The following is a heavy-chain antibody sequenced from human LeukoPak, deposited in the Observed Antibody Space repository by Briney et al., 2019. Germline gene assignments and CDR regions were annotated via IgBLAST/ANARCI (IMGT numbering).Heavy chain of an antibody. J-gene: IGHJ4*02. D-gene: IGHD2-2*01. Sequence: ASVKVSCKASGYTFPNYDINWVRQAAGQGLEWMGWMNPNSGNTGYAQKFQGRVTMTRNTSISTAYMELSSLKSEDTAVYYCARALRYCSTTSCQYYFDYWGQGTLVTVSS. V-gene: IGHV1-8*01. CDR1: GYTFPNYD. CDR2: MNPNSGNT. CDR3: ARALRYCSTTSCQYYFDY.